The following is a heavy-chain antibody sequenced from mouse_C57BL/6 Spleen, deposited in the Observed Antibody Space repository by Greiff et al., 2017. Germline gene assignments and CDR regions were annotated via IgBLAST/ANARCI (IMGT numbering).Heavy chain of an antibody. CDR3: AKSLYYGNGFDY. CDR2: IWRGGST. J-gene: IGHJ2*01. D-gene: IGHD2-1*01. CDR1: GFSFTSYC. V-gene: IGHV2-5*01. Sequence: QVQLKESGPGLVQPSQSLSITCTVSGFSFTSYCVHWVRQSPGKGLEWLGVIWRGGSTDYTAAFMSRLSLTKDNSKSHVLYKMNSLQADDTAIYYCAKSLYYGNGFDYWGQGTTLTVSS.